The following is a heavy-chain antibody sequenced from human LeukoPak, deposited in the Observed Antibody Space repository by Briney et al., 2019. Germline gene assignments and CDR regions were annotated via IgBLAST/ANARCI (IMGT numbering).Heavy chain of an antibody. CDR1: GGSFSGYY. CDR2: INHSGST. CDR3: ARPLRGWLRLFDY. V-gene: IGHV4-34*01. D-gene: IGHD5-12*01. J-gene: IGHJ4*02. Sequence: SETLSLTCAVYGGSFSGYYWSWIRQPPGKGLEWIGEINHSGSTNYNPSLKSRVTLSVDTSKNQFSLKLSSVTAADTAVYYCARPLRGWLRLFDYWGQGTLVTVSS.